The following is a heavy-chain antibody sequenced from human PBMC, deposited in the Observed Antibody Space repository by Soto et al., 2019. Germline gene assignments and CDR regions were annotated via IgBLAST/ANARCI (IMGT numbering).Heavy chain of an antibody. Sequence: GGSLRLSCAASGFTFDDYAMHWVRQAPGKGLEWVSLISGDGGSTYYADSVKGRFTISRDNSKNSLYRQMNSRRTEATALYYCEKDQVHDNYGSPFDDWGQGTPVTVSS. CDR3: EKDQVHDNYGSPFDD. J-gene: IGHJ4*02. CDR1: GFTFDDYA. V-gene: IGHV3-43*02. CDR2: ISGDGGST. D-gene: IGHD5-18*01.